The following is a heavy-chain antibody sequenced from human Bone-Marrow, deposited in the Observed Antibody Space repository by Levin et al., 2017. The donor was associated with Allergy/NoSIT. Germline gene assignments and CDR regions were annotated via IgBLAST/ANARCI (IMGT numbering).Heavy chain of an antibody. V-gene: IGHV4-4*07. Sequence: PSETLSLTCTVSGGSISSYYWSWIRQPARKGLEWIGRIYTSGSTNYNPSLKSRVTMSVDTSKNQFSLKLSSVTAADTAVYYCARDQGCSGGSCYLAGYYYYYYGMDVWGQGTTVTVSS. CDR3: ARDQGCSGGSCYLAGYYYYYYGMDV. D-gene: IGHD2-15*01. CDR1: GGSISSYY. CDR2: IYTSGST. J-gene: IGHJ6*02.